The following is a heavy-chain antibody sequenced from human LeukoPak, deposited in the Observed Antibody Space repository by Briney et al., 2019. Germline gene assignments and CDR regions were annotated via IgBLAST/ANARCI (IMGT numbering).Heavy chain of an antibody. J-gene: IGHJ5*02. D-gene: IGHD6-13*01. CDR2: IYPGDSDT. V-gene: IGHV5-51*01. CDR1: GYSFTSYW. CDR3: ARRTIRGSSLPRTYNWFDP. Sequence: GESLKISCKGSGYSFTSYWIGWVRQMPGKGLEWMGIIYPGDSDTRYSPSFQGQVTISADKSISTAYLQWSNLKASDTAMYYCARRTIRGSSLPRTYNWFDPWGQGTLVTVSS.